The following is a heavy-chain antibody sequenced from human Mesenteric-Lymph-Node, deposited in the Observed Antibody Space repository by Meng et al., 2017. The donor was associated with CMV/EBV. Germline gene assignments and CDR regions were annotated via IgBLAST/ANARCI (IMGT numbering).Heavy chain of an antibody. CDR3: ARGRWGFDP. Sequence: KVYCKTSGYTFTDYSIPWVRQAPGQGLEWMAWISTYNGNTNYVPKLQGRVTVTTDTSTSTVYMELRSLRSDDTAIYYCARGRWGFDPWGQGTLVTVSS. V-gene: IGHV1-18*04. D-gene: IGHD5-24*01. CDR1: GYTFTDYS. J-gene: IGHJ5*02. CDR2: ISTYNGNT.